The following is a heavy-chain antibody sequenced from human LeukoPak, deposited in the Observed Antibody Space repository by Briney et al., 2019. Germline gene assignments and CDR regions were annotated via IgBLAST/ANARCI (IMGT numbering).Heavy chain of an antibody. Sequence: SETLSLTCTVSGGSISSYYWSWIRQPAGKGLEWIGRIYTSGSTNYNPSLKSRVTVSVDTSKNQFSLKLSSVTAADTAVYYCARDSDFGLLMGDWYFDLWGRGTLVTVSS. CDR2: IYTSGST. CDR1: GGSISSYY. D-gene: IGHD3/OR15-3a*01. V-gene: IGHV4-4*07. J-gene: IGHJ2*01. CDR3: ARDSDFGLLMGDWYFDL.